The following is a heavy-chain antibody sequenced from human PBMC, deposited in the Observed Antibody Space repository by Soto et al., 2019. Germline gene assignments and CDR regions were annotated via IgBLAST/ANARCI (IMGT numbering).Heavy chain of an antibody. Sequence: GGSLRLSCAASGFTFSSYAMSWVRQAPGKGLEWVSAISGSGGSTYYADSVKDRFTISRDNSKNTLYLQMNSLRAEDTAVYYCAKDYVGEPKVDYWGQGTLVTVSS. V-gene: IGHV3-23*01. CDR2: ISGSGGST. J-gene: IGHJ4*02. D-gene: IGHD3-10*02. CDR1: GFTFSSYA. CDR3: AKDYVGEPKVDY.